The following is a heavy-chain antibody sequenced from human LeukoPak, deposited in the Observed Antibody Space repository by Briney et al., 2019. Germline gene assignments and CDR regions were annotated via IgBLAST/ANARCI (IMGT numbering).Heavy chain of an antibody. J-gene: IGHJ4*02. CDR3: ARDPLRYLRVGHYDY. CDR2: IDYDSSHI. D-gene: IGHD3-9*01. Sequence: GGSLRLSCPASGFTFSNSSMNWVRQVPGKGLEWVSSIDYDSSHIYYPASVRGRFTISRDNARNSVYLQMNSLRVEDTAVYYCARDPLRYLRVGHYDYWGQGTLVAVSS. V-gene: IGHV3-21*01. CDR1: GFTFSNSS.